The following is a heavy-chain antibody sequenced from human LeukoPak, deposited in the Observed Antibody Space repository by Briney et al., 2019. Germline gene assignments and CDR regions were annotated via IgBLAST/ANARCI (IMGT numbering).Heavy chain of an antibody. J-gene: IGHJ4*02. CDR1: GFTFSSYT. CDR2: ISSYSSYI. CDR3: ARELYDSNAYFDY. V-gene: IGHV3-21*01. Sequence: GGSLRLSCAASGFTFSSYTMNWVRQAPGKGLEWVSSISSYSSYIYYADSVKGRFTISRDNAKNSLYLQMNSLRAEDTAVYYCARELYDSNAYFDYWGQGTLVTVSS. D-gene: IGHD3-22*01.